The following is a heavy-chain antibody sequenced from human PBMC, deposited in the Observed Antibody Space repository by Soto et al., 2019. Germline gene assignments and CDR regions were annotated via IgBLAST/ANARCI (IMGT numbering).Heavy chain of an antibody. Sequence: PGESLKISCKGSGYSFTSYWIGWVLQMPGKGLEWMGIIYPGDSDTRYSPSFQGQVTISADKSISTAYLQWSSLKASDTAMYYCARHLITMVRGVPMDYYYGMDVWGQGTTVTVSS. V-gene: IGHV5-51*01. D-gene: IGHD3-10*01. CDR1: GYSFTSYW. CDR3: ARHLITMVRGVPMDYYYGMDV. CDR2: IYPGDSDT. J-gene: IGHJ6*02.